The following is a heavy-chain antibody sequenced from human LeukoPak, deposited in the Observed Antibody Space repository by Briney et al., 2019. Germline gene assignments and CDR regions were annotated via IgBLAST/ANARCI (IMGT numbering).Heavy chain of an antibody. Sequence: SETLSLTCTVSVGSISSGSYYWSWIRQPTGKGLEWIGRIYSSGSTNYNPSLKSRVTISVDTSKNQFSLKLSSVTAADTAVYYCARSYFDYWGQGTLVALSS. J-gene: IGHJ4*02. CDR3: ARSYFDY. CDR2: IYSSGST. V-gene: IGHV4-61*02. CDR1: VGSISSGSYY.